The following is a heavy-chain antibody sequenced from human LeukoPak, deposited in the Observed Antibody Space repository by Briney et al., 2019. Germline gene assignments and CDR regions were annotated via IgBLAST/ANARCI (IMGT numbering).Heavy chain of an antibody. CDR2: INYSGDT. CDR1: GGSIGSSSFY. Sequence: SETLSLACTVSGGSIGSSSFYWGWIRQPPGQGLEWIETINYSGDTYYNPSLKSRVTISVDSSRNQFSLKLSSVTAADTAVYYCVRLQAVTGNFDYWGQGALVTVSS. CDR3: VRLQAVTGNFDY. V-gene: IGHV4-39*07. D-gene: IGHD1-20*01. J-gene: IGHJ4*02.